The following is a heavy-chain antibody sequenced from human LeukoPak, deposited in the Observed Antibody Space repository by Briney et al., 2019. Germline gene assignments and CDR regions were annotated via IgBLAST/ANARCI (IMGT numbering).Heavy chain of an antibody. J-gene: IGHJ4*02. CDR3: TTRTYGSGSYPFDY. V-gene: IGHV3-15*01. Sequence: AGGSLRLPCAASGFTFSNACVTGVPQAPGEGLEWVGHLKSKTDGGTTDYAESVKDRFTISRDDSKNTLYLQMNSLKTEDTAVYYCTTRTYGSGSYPFDYWGQGTLVTVSS. CDR2: LKSKTDGGTT. CDR1: GFTFSNAC. D-gene: IGHD3-10*01.